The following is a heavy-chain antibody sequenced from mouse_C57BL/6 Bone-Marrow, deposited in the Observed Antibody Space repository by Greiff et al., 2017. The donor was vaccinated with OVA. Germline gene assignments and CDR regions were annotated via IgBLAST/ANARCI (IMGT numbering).Heavy chain of an antibody. CDR1: GYTFTSYW. CDR3: ARDDGYYFYAKDY. Sequence: VQLQQPGAELVKPGASVKMSCKASGYTFTSYWITWVKQRPGQGLEWIGDIYPGSGSTNYNEKFKSKATLTVDTSSSTAYMQLSSLTSEDSAVYYCARDDGYYFYAKDYWGQGTSVTVSS. V-gene: IGHV1-55*01. J-gene: IGHJ4*01. CDR2: IYPGSGST. D-gene: IGHD2-3*01.